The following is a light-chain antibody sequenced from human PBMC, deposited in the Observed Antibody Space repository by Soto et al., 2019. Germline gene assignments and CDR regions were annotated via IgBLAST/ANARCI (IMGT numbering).Light chain of an antibody. Sequence: DIVMTQSPDSLSVSLGERATISCKSSQTVFHTSYNKDFLAWYQQQAGQPPKLLFYWASTRESGVPARFSGGGSGTDFSLTISSLQPEDVAVYYCQQYYSSVTFGQGTRLEIK. CDR1: QTVFHTSYNKDF. V-gene: IGKV4-1*01. J-gene: IGKJ5*01. CDR2: WAS. CDR3: QQYYSSVT.